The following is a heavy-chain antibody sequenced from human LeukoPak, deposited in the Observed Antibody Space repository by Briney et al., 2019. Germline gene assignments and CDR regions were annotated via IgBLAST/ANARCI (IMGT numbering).Heavy chain of an antibody. CDR2: IYTSGST. CDR3: ARQVEGSGPQYYFDY. Sequence: SETLSLTCTVSGGSISSYYWSWIRQPAGKGLEWIGRIYTSGSTNYNPSLKSRVTMSVDTSKNQFSLKLSSVTAADPAVYYCARQVEGSGPQYYFDYWGQGTLVTVSS. CDR1: GGSISSYY. V-gene: IGHV4-4*07. J-gene: IGHJ4*02. D-gene: IGHD1-26*01.